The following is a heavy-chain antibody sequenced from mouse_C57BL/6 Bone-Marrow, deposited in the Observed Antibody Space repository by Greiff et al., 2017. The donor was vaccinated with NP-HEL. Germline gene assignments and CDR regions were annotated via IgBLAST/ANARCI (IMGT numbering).Heavy chain of an antibody. CDR2: INPNNGGT. J-gene: IGHJ3*01. Sequence: EVQLQQSGPELVKPGASVKISCKASGYTFTDYYMNWVKQSHGKSLEWIGDINPNNGGTSYNQKFKGKATLNVDKSSSTAYMALRSLTSEDSAVYYCARSPSYYYGSTWFAYWGQGTLVTVSA. V-gene: IGHV1-26*01. CDR1: GYTFTDYY. CDR3: ARSPSYYYGSTWFAY. D-gene: IGHD1-1*01.